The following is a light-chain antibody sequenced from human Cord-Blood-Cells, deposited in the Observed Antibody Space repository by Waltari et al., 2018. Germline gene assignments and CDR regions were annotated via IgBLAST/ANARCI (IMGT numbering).Light chain of an antibody. Sequence: QSALTQPASVSGSPGQSLTISCTGTSSDVGSYNLVSWYQQHPGKATQLMFYEVSKLPSGVPNRFSGSKSGNTASLTISGLQADDEADYYCCSYAGSSTYYVFGTGTRVTVL. CDR2: EVS. J-gene: IGLJ1*01. CDR1: SSDVGSYNL. V-gene: IGLV2-23*02. CDR3: CSYAGSSTYYV.